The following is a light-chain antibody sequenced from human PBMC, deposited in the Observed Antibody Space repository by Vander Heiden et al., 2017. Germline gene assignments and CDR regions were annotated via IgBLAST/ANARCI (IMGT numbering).Light chain of an antibody. V-gene: IGLV8-61*01. J-gene: IGLJ3*02. CDR1: PGLVSTSYY. Sequence: QTVVTHEASLAVSPGGTVTLTCAVRPGLVSTSYYPSWYQQTPGQAPRTLIYSTNPRSSGVPDRFSGSILGNKAALTITGAQADDESDYYCVLYMGSGSWVFGGGTKLTVL. CDR3: VLYMGSGSWV. CDR2: STN.